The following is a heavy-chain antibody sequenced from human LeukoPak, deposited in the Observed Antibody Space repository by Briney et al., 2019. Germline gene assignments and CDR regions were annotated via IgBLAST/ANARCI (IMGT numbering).Heavy chain of an antibody. J-gene: IGHJ4*02. CDR3: ARAFGAYCTNGVCYHFDY. D-gene: IGHD2-8*01. CDR1: GGSFSGYY. CDR2: INHSGST. V-gene: IGHV4-34*01. Sequence: SETLSLTCAVYGGSFSGYYWSWIRQPPGKGLEWIGEINHSGSTNYNPSLKSRVTISVDTSKNQFSLKLSSVTAADTAVYYCARAFGAYCTNGVCYHFDYWGQGTLDTVSS.